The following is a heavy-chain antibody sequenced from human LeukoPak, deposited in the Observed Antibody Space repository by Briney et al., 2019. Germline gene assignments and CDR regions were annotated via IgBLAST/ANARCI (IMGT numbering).Heavy chain of an antibody. CDR2: ISSDSYTI. D-gene: IGHD2-2*01. V-gene: IGHV3-48*01. CDR1: GFTFSAYN. Sequence: PGGSLRLSCAASGFTFSAYNMNWVRQAPGKGLEWISYISSDSYTIFYADSVKGRFTISRDNAKNSLYLQMNSLRAEDTAVYYCARPYCASTSCLTFEDWGQGTLVTVSS. J-gene: IGHJ4*02. CDR3: ARPYCASTSCLTFED.